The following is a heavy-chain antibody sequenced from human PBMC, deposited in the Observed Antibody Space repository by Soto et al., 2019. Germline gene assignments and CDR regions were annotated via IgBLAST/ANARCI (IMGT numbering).Heavy chain of an antibody. V-gene: IGHV3-30*03. Sequence: QAQLVESGGGVVQPGRSLRLSCAASGFAFSSYGMHWVRQAPGTGLEWVAVISYDGSLQYYADSVKGRLTISRDNSKNLVLLKLGARRAGDTAVYSWVSDRGNGQASVPSPWGQGTLVSVSS. J-gene: IGHJ5*02. CDR2: ISYDGSLQ. CDR1: GFAFSSYG. CDR3: VSDRGNGQASVPSP. D-gene: IGHD3-10*01.